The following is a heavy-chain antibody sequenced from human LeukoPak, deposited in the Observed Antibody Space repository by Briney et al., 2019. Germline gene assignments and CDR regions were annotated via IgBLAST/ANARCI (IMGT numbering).Heavy chain of an antibody. CDR3: ARAASDYVWGSYLDY. D-gene: IGHD3-16*01. CDR1: GGSISSGDYY. CDR2: ICYSGST. J-gene: IGHJ4*02. Sequence: SETLSLTCTVSGGSISSGDYYWSWIRQPPGKGLEWIGYICYSGSTYYSPSLKSRVTISVDASKNQFSLKLSSVTAADTAVYYCARAASDYVWGSYLDYWGQGTLVTVSA. V-gene: IGHV4-30-4*08.